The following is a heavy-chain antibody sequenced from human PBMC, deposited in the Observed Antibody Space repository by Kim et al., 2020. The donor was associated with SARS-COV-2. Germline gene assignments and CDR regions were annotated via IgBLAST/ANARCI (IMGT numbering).Heavy chain of an antibody. CDR2: ITGDGRRA. CDR1: GFTFHDSV. Sequence: GGSLRLSCGASGFTFHDSVMHWVRQAPGKGLEWVSFITGDGRRAFYADSVQGRFSISRDNTNNALFLQMNSLRSEDTACYYWAKDSNGGYFVLWGEGAVVTVSS. CDR3: AKDSNGGYFVL. V-gene: IGHV3-43*02. D-gene: IGHD1-26*01. J-gene: IGHJ1*01.